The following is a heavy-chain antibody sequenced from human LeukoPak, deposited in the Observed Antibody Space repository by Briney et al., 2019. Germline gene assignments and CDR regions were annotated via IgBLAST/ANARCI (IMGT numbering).Heavy chain of an antibody. CDR2: INHSGST. D-gene: IGHD2-2*01. CDR3: ARVPRYCSSTSCQPPS. V-gene: IGHV4-34*01. CDR1: GGSFSGYY. Sequence: SETLSLTCAVYGGSFSGYYWSWIRQPPGKGLEWLGEINHSGSTNYNPSLKSRVTISVDTSKNQFSLKLSSVTAADTAVYYCARVPRYCSSTSCQPPSWGQGTLVTVSS. J-gene: IGHJ4*02.